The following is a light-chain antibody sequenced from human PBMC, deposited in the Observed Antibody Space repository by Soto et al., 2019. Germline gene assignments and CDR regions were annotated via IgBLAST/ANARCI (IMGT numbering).Light chain of an antibody. CDR1: TRDIGAYNY. V-gene: IGLV2-8*01. CDR3: SSFAGTNSLV. CDR2: EVT. J-gene: IGLJ1*01. Sequence: SVMTQPPSASGSTGQSVTISCPGTTRDIGAYNYVSWYQQRPGKAPKLIIYEVTRRPSGVPDRIFGSKYDTTASLTVSGLQAEDEADYYCSSFAGTNSLVFGTGTKGTVL.